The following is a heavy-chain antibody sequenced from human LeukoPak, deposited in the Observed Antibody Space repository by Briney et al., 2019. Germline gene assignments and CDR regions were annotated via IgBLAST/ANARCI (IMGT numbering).Heavy chain of an antibody. J-gene: IGHJ5*02. D-gene: IGHD3-3*01. V-gene: IGHV2-5*01. CDR1: GFSLSTGGVG. Sequence: SGPTLVNPTQTLTLTCTFSGFSLSTGGVGVGWIRQPPGKALEWLSLIYWNDDKRYSPSLKSRLTITKDTSKNQVVLTMTNMDPVDTATYYCAHRRYDFWSDRGNWFDPWGQGTLVTVSS. CDR3: AHRRYDFWSDRGNWFDP. CDR2: IYWNDDK.